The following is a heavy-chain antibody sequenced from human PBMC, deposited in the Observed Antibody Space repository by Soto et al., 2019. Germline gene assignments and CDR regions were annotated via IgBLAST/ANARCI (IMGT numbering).Heavy chain of an antibody. CDR1: GFTFSSYG. J-gene: IGHJ5*02. D-gene: IGHD6-13*01. V-gene: IGHV3-33*01. Sequence: PGGSLRLSCAASGFTFSSYGMHWVRQAPGKGLEWVAVIWYDGSNKYYADSVKGRFTISRDNSKNTLYLQMNSLRAEDTAVYYCARVGRYSSIRYEWFDPWGQGTLVTVSS. CDR3: ARVGRYSSIRYEWFDP. CDR2: IWYDGSNK.